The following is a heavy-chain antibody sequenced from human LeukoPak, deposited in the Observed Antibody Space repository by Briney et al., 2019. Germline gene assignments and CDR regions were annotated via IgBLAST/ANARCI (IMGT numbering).Heavy chain of an antibody. Sequence: GGSLRLSCAASGFIFSDYYMSWIRQAPGRGLEWVSYISSSGSTMYYTDSVKGRFTISRDNSKNTLYLQMNSLRAEDTAVYYCAKDGTGYSSSWYVYWGQGTLVTVSS. CDR1: GFIFSDYY. CDR3: AKDGTGYSSSWYVY. D-gene: IGHD6-13*01. CDR2: ISSSGSTM. J-gene: IGHJ4*02. V-gene: IGHV3-11*01.